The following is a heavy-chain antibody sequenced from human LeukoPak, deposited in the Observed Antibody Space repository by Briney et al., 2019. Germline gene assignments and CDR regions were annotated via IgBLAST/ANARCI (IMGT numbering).Heavy chain of an antibody. CDR1: GYTFTSYG. J-gene: IGHJ4*02. V-gene: IGHV1-18*01. Sequence: ASVTVSCTASGYTFTSYGISWVRQAPGQGLEWMGWISAYNGNTNYAQKLQGRVTMTTDTSTSTAYMELRSLRSDDTAVYYCVRAAAGTLDYWGQGTLVTISS. CDR3: VRAAAGTLDY. CDR2: ISAYNGNT. D-gene: IGHD6-13*01.